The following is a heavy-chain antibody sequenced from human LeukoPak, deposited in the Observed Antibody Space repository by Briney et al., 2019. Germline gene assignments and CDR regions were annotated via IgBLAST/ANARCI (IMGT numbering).Heavy chain of an antibody. CDR2: ISGSGGTT. CDR1: GFTFSNSA. CDR3: ARDRLKYSSSWYHFDY. V-gene: IGHV3-23*01. D-gene: IGHD6-13*01. Sequence: GGSLRLSCAASGFTFSNSAMSWVRQAPGKGLEWVSVISGSGGTTYYADSVKGRFTISRDNSKNTLYLQMNSLRAEDTAVYYCARDRLKYSSSWYHFDYWGQGTLVTVSS. J-gene: IGHJ4*02.